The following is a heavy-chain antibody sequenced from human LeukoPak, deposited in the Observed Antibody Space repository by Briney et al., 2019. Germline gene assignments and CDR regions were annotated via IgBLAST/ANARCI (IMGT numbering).Heavy chain of an antibody. D-gene: IGHD5-12*01. CDR1: GFSFSSYA. V-gene: IGHV3-48*01. CDR3: ARGEATRAYSGYFTFDY. Sequence: PGGSLRLSCAASGFSFSSYAMNWVRQAPGKGLEWVSYITSSSGTIYYADSVKGRFTISRDNAKNSLYLQMNSLRAEDTAVYYCARGEATRAYSGYFTFDYWGQGILVTVSS. CDR2: ITSSSGTI. J-gene: IGHJ4*02.